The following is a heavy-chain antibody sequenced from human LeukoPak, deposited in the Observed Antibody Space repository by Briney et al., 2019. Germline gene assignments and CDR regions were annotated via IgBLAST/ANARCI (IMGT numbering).Heavy chain of an antibody. CDR2: INSDGINT. D-gene: IGHD3-22*01. J-gene: IGHJ5*02. CDR1: GFTFSNYW. Sequence: GGSLRLSRAASGFTFSNYWMHWVRQAPGKGLVWVSRINSDGINTSYADSVKGRFTISRDNAKNTLNLQMNSLRAEDTAVYYCARDLGQYYDTSDNWFDPWGQGTLVTVSS. CDR3: ARDLGQYYDTSDNWFDP. V-gene: IGHV3-74*01.